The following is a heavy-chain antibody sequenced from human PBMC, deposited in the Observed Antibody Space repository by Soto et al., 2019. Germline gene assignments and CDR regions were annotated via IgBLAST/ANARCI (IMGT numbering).Heavy chain of an antibody. V-gene: IGHV6-1*01. CDR3: AREGPFPGTAEASRGLGY. D-gene: IGHD6-13*01. Sequence: SQTLSLTCAISGDSVSSNSAAWNWIRQSPSRGLEWLGRTYYRSKWYNDYAVAVKSRITINPDTSKNQFSLQLNSVTPEDTAVYYCAREGPFPGTAEASRGLGYWGQGPLVTASS. CDR1: GDSVSSNSAA. CDR2: TYYRSKWYN. J-gene: IGHJ4*02.